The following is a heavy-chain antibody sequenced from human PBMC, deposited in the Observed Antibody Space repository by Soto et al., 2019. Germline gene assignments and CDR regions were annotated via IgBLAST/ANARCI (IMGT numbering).Heavy chain of an antibody. J-gene: IGHJ4*02. CDR1: GGSFNSFY. V-gene: IGHV4-34*01. Sequence: PSETLSLTCAVYGGSFNSFYWSWIRQAPGKGLEWIGEINHSGRTNYNPSLKSRVTILVDPSKNQFSLNLTSVTAADTAVYYCVREYSSSYYFDYWGQGTLVTVSS. CDR2: INHSGRT. CDR3: VREYSSSYYFDY. D-gene: IGHD6-6*01.